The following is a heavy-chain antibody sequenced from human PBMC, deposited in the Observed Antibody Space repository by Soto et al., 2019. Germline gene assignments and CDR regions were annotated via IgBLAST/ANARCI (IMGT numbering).Heavy chain of an antibody. CDR2: IYWDDDK. J-gene: IGHJ5*02. CDR1: GFSLSTSEVG. D-gene: IGHD3-10*01. V-gene: IGHV2-5*02. Sequence: SGPKLENPTQTLTLTCTFSGFSLSTSEVGVGWIRQPPGKALEWLALIYWDDDKRYSPTLKSRLTITKDTSKNQVVHTMTNMVPVDFATYYCAHRPITMALSPWGQGTLVTVSS. CDR3: AHRPITMALSP.